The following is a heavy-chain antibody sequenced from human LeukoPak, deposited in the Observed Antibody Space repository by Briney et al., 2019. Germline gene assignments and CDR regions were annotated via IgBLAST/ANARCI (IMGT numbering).Heavy chain of an antibody. Sequence: PGRSLRLSCATSGLTLSNHAMHWVRQAPGQGLEWVAVIWWDGSNKYYVDSVKGRFTIYRDNSKNTLFLQMNSLRAEDTAVYYCARENYHNSGYSAMDLWGKGTTVTVSS. CDR2: IWWDGSNK. CDR3: ARENYHNSGYSAMDL. V-gene: IGHV3-33*01. D-gene: IGHD3-22*01. CDR1: GLTLSNHA. J-gene: IGHJ6*03.